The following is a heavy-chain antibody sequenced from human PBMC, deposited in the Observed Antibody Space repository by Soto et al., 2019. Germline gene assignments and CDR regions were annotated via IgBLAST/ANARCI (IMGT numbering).Heavy chain of an antibody. V-gene: IGHV4-30-4*01. CDR1: GGSISSGDCY. CDR2: IYYSGST. Sequence: QVQLQESGPGLVKPSQTLSLTCTVSGGSISSGDCYWRWIRQPPGKGLEWIGYIYYSGSTYYNPSLYSRVTVSVDTSKNQFALTLSSVTAEDSAVYYCASRGCSGGSCYRSPMIEYYFDYWGQGTLVTVSS. D-gene: IGHD2-15*01. J-gene: IGHJ4*02. CDR3: ASRGCSGGSCYRSPMIEYYFDY.